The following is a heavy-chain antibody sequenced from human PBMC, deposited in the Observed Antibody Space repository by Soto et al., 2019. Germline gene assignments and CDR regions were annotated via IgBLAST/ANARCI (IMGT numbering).Heavy chain of an antibody. CDR2: IAFTGSAT. J-gene: IGHJ6*02. V-gene: IGHV3-23*05. Sequence: GCLRLSCATSGFTFHEYAMGWVRQAGGKGPEWGSAIAFTGSATYYADSVKGRFTISRDNSKNIVYLQMNSLRVDDTALYYCTRGPGRPPLRFSRLDVGGQATTVTVSS. D-gene: IGHD3-10*01. CDR3: TRGPGRPPLRFSRLDV. CDR1: GFTFHEYA.